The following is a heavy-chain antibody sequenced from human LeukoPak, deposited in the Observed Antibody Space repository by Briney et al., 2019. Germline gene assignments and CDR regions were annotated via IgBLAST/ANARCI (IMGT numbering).Heavy chain of an antibody. J-gene: IGHJ3*02. CDR3: ARDDSWAFDI. Sequence: PGRSLRLSCAASAFTFSSYSMNWVRQAPGKGLEWVSYISSGSGSSIYYADSVKGRFSISRDNAKNSLYLQMNSLRDEDTAVYLCARDDSWAFDIWGQGAMVTVSS. CDR2: ISSGSGSSI. CDR1: AFTFSSYS. V-gene: IGHV3-48*02. D-gene: IGHD2-15*01.